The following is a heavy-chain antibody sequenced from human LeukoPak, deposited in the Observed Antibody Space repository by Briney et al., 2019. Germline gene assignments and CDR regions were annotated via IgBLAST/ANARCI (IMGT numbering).Heavy chain of an antibody. V-gene: IGHV3-23*01. D-gene: IGHD4/OR15-4a*01. Sequence: GGSLRLSCAASGFTFSSYGMSWVRQAPGKGLEWVSAISGSGGTTYYADSVKGRFTISRDNSKNTLYLQMNSLRADDTAVYYCARRAGAYSHPYDYWGQGTLVTVSS. J-gene: IGHJ4*02. CDR1: GFTFSSYG. CDR3: ARRAGAYSHPYDY. CDR2: ISGSGGTT.